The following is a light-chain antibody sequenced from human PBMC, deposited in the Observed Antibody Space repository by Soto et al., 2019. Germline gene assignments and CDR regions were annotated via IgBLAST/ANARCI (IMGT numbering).Light chain of an antibody. CDR2: DVT. Sequence: QSAPTQPASVSGSPEQSIAISCTGTSSDIGTYNYVSWYQQHPGKAPKLIIYDVTNRPSGVSDRFSGSKSGNTASLTISGLQAEDEADYYCSSYTTSATYVFGTGTKLTV. J-gene: IGLJ1*01. V-gene: IGLV2-14*01. CDR3: SSYTTSATYV. CDR1: SSDIGTYNY.